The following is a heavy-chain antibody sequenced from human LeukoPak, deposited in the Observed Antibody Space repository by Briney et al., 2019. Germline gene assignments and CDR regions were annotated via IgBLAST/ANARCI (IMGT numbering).Heavy chain of an antibody. CDR1: GGSISSYY. D-gene: IGHD6-6*01. V-gene: IGHV4-4*07. CDR3: ARDLAARRADAFDI. CDR2: IYTSGST. J-gene: IGHJ3*02. Sequence: SETLSLTCTVSGGSISSYYWSWIRQPAGKGLEWVGRIYTSGSTNYNPSLKSRVTMSVDTSKNQFSLQLSSVTAADTAVYYCARDLAARRADAFDIWGQGTMVTVSS.